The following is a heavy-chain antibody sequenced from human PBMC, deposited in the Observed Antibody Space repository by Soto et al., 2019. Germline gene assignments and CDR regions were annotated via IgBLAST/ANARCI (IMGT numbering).Heavy chain of an antibody. CDR1: GFTFSSYA. Sequence: GGSLRLSCAASGFTFSSYAMSWVRQAPGKGLEWVSAISGSGGSTYYADSVKGRFTISRDNSKNTLYLQMNSLRAEDTAVYYCAKDHSGGSCYSGCQDYYYGMDVWGQGTTVTVSS. J-gene: IGHJ6*02. V-gene: IGHV3-23*01. CDR3: AKDHSGGSCYSGCQDYYYGMDV. D-gene: IGHD2-15*01. CDR2: ISGSGGST.